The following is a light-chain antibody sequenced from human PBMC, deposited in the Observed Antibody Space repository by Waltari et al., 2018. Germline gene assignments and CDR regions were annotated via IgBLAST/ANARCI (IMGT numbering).Light chain of an antibody. J-gene: IGLJ2*01. CDR2: GPD. Sequence: SSDLTQDPSLSVALGQTVRITCQGDSLRSYSASWYQQRPGQAPILVLYGPDNRPSGIPDRFSGSTSGNTASLTITGAQAEDEADYYCHSRETFSTRLFGGGTRLTV. CDR3: HSRETFSTRL. V-gene: IGLV3-19*01. CDR1: SLRSYS.